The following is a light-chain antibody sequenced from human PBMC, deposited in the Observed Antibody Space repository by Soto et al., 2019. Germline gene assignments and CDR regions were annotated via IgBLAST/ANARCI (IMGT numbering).Light chain of an antibody. V-gene: IGKV3-20*01. Sequence: ELLLTQSPSTLSLSIAETATPSFGTSQSIGGSYLAWYQQKPGRSPRRLIYCASSRATDVSDRFSRSDSGAHFTLTISRLDPEDCSGYHCQQYCISIRFCQGTRLEIK. CDR3: QQYCISIR. CDR1: QSIGGSY. J-gene: IGKJ5*01. CDR2: CAS.